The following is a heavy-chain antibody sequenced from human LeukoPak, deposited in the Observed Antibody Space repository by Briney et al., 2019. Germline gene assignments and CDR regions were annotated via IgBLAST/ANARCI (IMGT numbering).Heavy chain of an antibody. D-gene: IGHD5-12*01. V-gene: IGHV3-33*01. Sequence: PGGSLRLSCAASGFTFSSYGMHWVRQAPGKGLEWVAVIWYDGSNKYYADSVKGRFTISRDNSKNTLYPQVNSLRAEDTAVYYCARVGVATIDPEDYYYYYGMDVWGKGTTVTVSS. J-gene: IGHJ6*04. CDR2: IWYDGSNK. CDR1: GFTFSSYG. CDR3: ARVGVATIDPEDYYYYYGMDV.